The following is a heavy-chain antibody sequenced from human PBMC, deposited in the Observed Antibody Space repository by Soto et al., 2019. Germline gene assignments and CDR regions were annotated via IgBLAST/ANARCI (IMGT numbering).Heavy chain of an antibody. CDR1: GFTFSNAW. CDR3: TTEIMITWGGVIVRYYYYGMDV. V-gene: IGHV3-15*01. D-gene: IGHD3-16*02. J-gene: IGHJ6*02. CDR2: IKSKTDGGTT. Sequence: GGSLRLSCAASGFTFSNAWMSWVRQAPGKGLEWVGRIKSKTDGGTTDYAAPVKGRFTISRDDSKNTLYLQMNSLKTEDTAVYECTTEIMITWGGVIVRYYYYGMDVWGQGTTVTVSS.